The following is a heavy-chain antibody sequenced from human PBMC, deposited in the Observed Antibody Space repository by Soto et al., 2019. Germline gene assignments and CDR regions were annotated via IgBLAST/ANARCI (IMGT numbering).Heavy chain of an antibody. J-gene: IGHJ5*02. CDR1: GFAFSTYA. V-gene: IGHV3-23*01. D-gene: IGHD2-2*01. CDR3: AKGPCTTISCTGRDDA. Sequence: EVHLLESGGDLVQPGGSLRLSCAASGFAFSTYAMTWVRQAPGKGLEWVSGINGDGDTAFYADSGKGRFTISRDNSKNTLYLQLNSLRAEDTAIYYCAKGPCTTISCTGRDDAWGQGTLVIVSS. CDR2: INGDGDTA.